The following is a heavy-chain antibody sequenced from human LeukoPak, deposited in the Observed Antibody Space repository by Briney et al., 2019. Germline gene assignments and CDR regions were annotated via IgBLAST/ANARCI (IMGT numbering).Heavy chain of an antibody. CDR2: IYDSGST. V-gene: IGHV4-59*08. CDR1: GGSISSHY. CDR3: ARSSNYDILTGYPYYFDY. D-gene: IGHD3-9*01. Sequence: SETLSLTCTVSGGSISSHYWSWIRQPPGKGLEWIGNIYDSGSTNYNPSLKSRATISVDTSKNQFSLKLSSVTAADTAVYNCARSSNYDILTGYPYYFDYWGQGTLVTVSS. J-gene: IGHJ4*02.